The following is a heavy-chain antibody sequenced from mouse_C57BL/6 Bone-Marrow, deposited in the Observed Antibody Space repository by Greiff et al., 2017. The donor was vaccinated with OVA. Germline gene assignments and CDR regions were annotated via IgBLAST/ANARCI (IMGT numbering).Heavy chain of an antibody. Sequence: VKLQESGAELARPGASVKLSCKATGYTFTSYGISWVKQRTGQGLEWIGEIYPRSGNTYYNEKFKGKATLTADKSSSTAYMELRSLTSEDAAVYFCAKEREFITTDFDYWGQGTTLTVSS. J-gene: IGHJ2*01. CDR3: AKEREFITTDFDY. D-gene: IGHD1-1*01. CDR2: IYPRSGNT. V-gene: IGHV1-81*01. CDR1: GYTFTSYG.